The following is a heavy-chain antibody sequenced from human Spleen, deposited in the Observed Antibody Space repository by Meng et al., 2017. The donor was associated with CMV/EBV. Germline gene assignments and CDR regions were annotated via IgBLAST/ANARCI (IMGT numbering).Heavy chain of an antibody. CDR3: ARDRTGDCSSTSCYNFYYYYGMDV. V-gene: IGHV3-74*01. D-gene: IGHD2-2*02. Sequence: GGSLRLSCAASGFTFSSYWMHWVRQAPGKGLVWVSRINSDGSSTSYADSVKGRFTISRDNAKNTLYLQMNSLRAEDTAVYYCARDRTGDCSSTSCYNFYYYYGMDVWGQGTTVTVSS. CDR2: INSDGSST. CDR1: GFTFSSYW. J-gene: IGHJ6*02.